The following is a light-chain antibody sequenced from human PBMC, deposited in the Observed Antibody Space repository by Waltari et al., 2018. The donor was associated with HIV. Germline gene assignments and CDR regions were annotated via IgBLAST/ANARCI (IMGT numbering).Light chain of an antibody. CDR3: QQLNSYPVT. CDR2: AVS. J-gene: IGKJ1*01. Sequence: DIQLTQSPSFLSASIGDRVTITCRDSQDSSSYLAWYQQKPGKAPKVLIYAVSTLQSGVPSRFSGSGSGTEFTLTITSLQAEDFATYYCQQLNSYPVTFGQGTKVEIK. CDR1: QDSSSY. V-gene: IGKV1-9*01.